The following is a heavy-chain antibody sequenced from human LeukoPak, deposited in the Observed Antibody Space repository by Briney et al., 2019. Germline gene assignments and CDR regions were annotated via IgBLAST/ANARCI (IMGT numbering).Heavy chain of an antibody. J-gene: IGHJ4*02. Sequence: PGGSLRLSCAASGFTFSSYWMHWVRQGPGEGLVWVSRINSDGKSTSYADSVKGRFTISRDNAKNTLYLQMNSLRAEDTAVYYCATRGDSTRYFEDWGQGTLVTVPS. V-gene: IGHV3-74*01. D-gene: IGHD3-16*01. CDR3: ATRGDSTRYFED. CDR2: INSDGKST. CDR1: GFTFSSYW.